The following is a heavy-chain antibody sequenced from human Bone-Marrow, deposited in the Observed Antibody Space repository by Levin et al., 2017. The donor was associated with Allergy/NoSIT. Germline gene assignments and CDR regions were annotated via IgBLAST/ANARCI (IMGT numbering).Heavy chain of an antibody. Sequence: PGGSLRLSCKASGYTFTSRWIGWVRQMPGKGLEWMGVILPADSSTRYRPSFQGQVTISADKSISTVFLQWSSLKASDTAIYYCATELWGSADNWGQGTLVTVSS. J-gene: IGHJ4*02. CDR2: ILPADSST. D-gene: IGHD7-27*01. CDR3: ATELWGSADN. V-gene: IGHV5-51*01. CDR1: GYTFTSRW.